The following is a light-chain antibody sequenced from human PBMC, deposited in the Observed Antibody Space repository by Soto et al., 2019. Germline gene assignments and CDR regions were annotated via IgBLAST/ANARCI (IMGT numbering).Light chain of an antibody. CDR2: SVS. CDR1: NSNIGSKT. CDR3: AAWDDSLNGVV. Sequence: QSVLAQPPSTSGTPGQRVTISCSGSNSNIGSKTVNWYQQLPGTAPKLLIYSVSLRPSGVPDRFSGSKSGTSASLAISALQSEAEADYYCAAWDDSLNGVVFGGGTKLTVL. V-gene: IGLV1-44*01. J-gene: IGLJ2*01.